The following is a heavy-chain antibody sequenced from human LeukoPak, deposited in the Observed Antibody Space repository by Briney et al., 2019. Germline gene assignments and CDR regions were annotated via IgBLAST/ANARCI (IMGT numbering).Heavy chain of an antibody. CDR1: GGSISSYY. CDR2: IYYSGST. D-gene: IGHD4-11*01. J-gene: IGHJ6*03. V-gene: IGHV4-59*01. Sequence: MPSETLSLTCTVSGGSISSYYWSWIRQPPGKGLEWIGYIYYSGSTNYNPSLKSRVTISVDTSKNQFSLKLSSVTAADTAVYYCARWPRERNRITVTNYYYYMDVWGRGTTVTVSS. CDR3: ARWPRERNRITVTNYYYYMDV.